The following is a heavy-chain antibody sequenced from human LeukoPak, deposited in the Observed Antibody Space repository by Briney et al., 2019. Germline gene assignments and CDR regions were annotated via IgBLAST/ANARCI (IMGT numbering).Heavy chain of an antibody. CDR3: AKDFLGLANPGAFVI. CDR2: IRYDGSNK. V-gene: IGHV3-30*02. D-gene: IGHD2/OR15-2a*01. J-gene: IGHJ3*02. Sequence: PGGSLRLSCAASGLTFSSYGMHWVRQAPGKGLEWVAVIRYDGSNKYYADSVKGRFTISRDNSKNTLYLQMNSLRAEDTAVYYCAKDFLGLANPGAFVIWGQGTMVTVSS. CDR1: GLTFSSYG.